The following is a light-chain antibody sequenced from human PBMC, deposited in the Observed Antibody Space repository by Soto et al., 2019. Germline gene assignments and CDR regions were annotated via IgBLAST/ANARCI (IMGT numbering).Light chain of an antibody. V-gene: IGLV2-11*01. CDR2: DVS. CDR3: CSSAGTDTSV. CDR1: SSDVGGYNY. Sequence: QSALTQPRSVYGSPGQSVTISCTGTSSDVGGYNYVSWYQQHPGKAPTLMISDVSKRPSGVPDRFSCSKSGNTASLTISGLQAEEESDYYCCSSAGTDTSVFGGGTKVTVL. J-gene: IGLJ3*02.